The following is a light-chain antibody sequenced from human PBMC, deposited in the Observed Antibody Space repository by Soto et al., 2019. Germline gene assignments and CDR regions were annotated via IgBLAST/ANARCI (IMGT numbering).Light chain of an antibody. CDR1: QSINAY. Sequence: DIQMTQSPSSLSASVGDRVTISCRASQSINAYLTWYQQKPGEATRLLIYGASSLQSGVPPRFSGSGSGTDFTLTISSLQPEDFAVYYCQQSYSIPFTFGQGTKLHIK. CDR3: QQSYSIPFT. V-gene: IGKV1-39*01. J-gene: IGKJ2*01. CDR2: GAS.